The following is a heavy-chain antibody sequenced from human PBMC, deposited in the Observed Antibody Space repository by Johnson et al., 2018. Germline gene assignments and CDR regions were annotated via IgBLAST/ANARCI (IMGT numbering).Heavy chain of an antibody. Sequence: VQLVQSGGGLVQPGGSLRLSCAASGFTFSSYSMNWVRQAPGKGLEWVSYISSSSSTIYYADSVKGRFTISRDNAKNSLYLQMNSLRAEDTAVYYCARDSYRAFDIWGQGTMVTVSS. D-gene: IGHD1-26*01. CDR3: ARDSYRAFDI. V-gene: IGHV3-48*01. CDR1: GFTFSSYS. CDR2: ISSSSSTI. J-gene: IGHJ3*02.